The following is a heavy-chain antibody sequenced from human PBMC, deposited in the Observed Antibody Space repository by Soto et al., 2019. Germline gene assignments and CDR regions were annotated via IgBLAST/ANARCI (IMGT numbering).Heavy chain of an antibody. V-gene: IGHV1-69*01. CDR1: GGTFRNLA. J-gene: IGHJ3*01. Sequence: QVQLVQSGAEVKKPGSSVKVSCKASGGTFRNLAINWVRQAPGQGLEWMGGFIPIIGGGINAQKFQGRVTITSDESTSTAYMELSSLKSEDTAMDFWARRSVSHSNAFDFWGQGTMVTVSS. CDR2: FIPIIGGG. D-gene: IGHD2-15*01. CDR3: ARRSVSHSNAFDF.